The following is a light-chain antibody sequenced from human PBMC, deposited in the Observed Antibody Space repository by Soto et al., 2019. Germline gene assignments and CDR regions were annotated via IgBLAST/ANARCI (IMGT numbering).Light chain of an antibody. CDR1: QTINNW. V-gene: IGKV1-5*03. Sequence: DIQMTQSPSTLSASVGDRVTITCRASQTINNWLAWYQQKPGKAPKLLIYKASSLETGVPLRFSGSGSGTEFTLTITSLQPDDFATYYCQQYNNYWTFGQGTKVEIK. CDR2: KAS. CDR3: QQYNNYWT. J-gene: IGKJ1*01.